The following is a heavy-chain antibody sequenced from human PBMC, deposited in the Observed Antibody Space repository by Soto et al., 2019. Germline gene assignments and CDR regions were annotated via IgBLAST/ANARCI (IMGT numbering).Heavy chain of an antibody. D-gene: IGHD1-1*01. CDR2: ISSSLGHT. CDR3: PANLHYCFDF. J-gene: IGHJ5*01. Sequence: PGWSLRLSCVASGFDFSDFHISWVRQAPGKGLEWISYISSSLGHTDYAESVKGRFTISRDNAKSSVFLEMSDLRSDDTAVYYCPANLHYCFDFWGQGTLVTVS. V-gene: IGHV3-11*03. CDR1: GFDFSDFH.